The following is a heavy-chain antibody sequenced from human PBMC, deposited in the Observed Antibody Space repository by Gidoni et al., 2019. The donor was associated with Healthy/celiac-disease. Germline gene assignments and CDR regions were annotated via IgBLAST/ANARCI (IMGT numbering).Heavy chain of an antibody. J-gene: IGHJ3*02. CDR2: IKSKTDGGTT. D-gene: IGHD1-1*01. Sequence: EVQLVESGGGLVKPGGSLRLSCGASGFPFSNSWMSWVRQAPGKGLEWVGRIKSKTDGGTTDYAAPVKGRFTISRDESKNTLYLQMNSLKTEDTAVYYCTTGTGTTREWYAFDIWGQGTMVTVSS. CDR3: TTGTGTTREWYAFDI. V-gene: IGHV3-15*01. CDR1: GFPFSNSW.